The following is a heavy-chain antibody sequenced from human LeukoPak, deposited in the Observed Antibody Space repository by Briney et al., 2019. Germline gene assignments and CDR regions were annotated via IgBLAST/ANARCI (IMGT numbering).Heavy chain of an antibody. D-gene: IGHD3-3*01. CDR1: GFTFSSYA. CDR3: AKGVRVTIFGVVKTPFDY. V-gene: IGHV3-23*01. CDR2: ISGSGGST. Sequence: PGASLRLSCAASGFTFSSYAMSWVRQAPGQGLEWVSAISGSGGSTYYADSVKGRFTISRDNSKNTLYLQMNSLRAEDTAVYYCAKGVRVTIFGVVKTPFDYWSQGTLVTVSS. J-gene: IGHJ4*02.